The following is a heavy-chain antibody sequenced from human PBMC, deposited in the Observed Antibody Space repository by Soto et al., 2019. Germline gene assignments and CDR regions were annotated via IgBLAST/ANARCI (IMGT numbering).Heavy chain of an antibody. CDR2: IYYSGSS. CDR1: GGSISSYY. J-gene: IGHJ4*02. D-gene: IGHD6-19*01. CDR3: ARGLAVARTFLDY. V-gene: IGHV4-59*01. Sequence: QVQLQESGPGLVKPSETLSLTCTVSGGSISSYYWSWIRQPPGKGLEWIGYIYYSGSSNYNPSLKIRVTISVDTSKNQFSLKLSSVTAADTAVYYCARGLAVARTFLDYWGQGTLVTVSS.